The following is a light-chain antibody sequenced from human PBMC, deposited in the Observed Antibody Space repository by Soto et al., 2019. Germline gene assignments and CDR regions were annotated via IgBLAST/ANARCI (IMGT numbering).Light chain of an antibody. CDR2: GAS. V-gene: IGKV3-15*01. CDR3: QQYNNWPPWT. J-gene: IGKJ1*01. Sequence: EIVMTQSPATLCVSPGERANLTCRSSQSVSSNLAWYQQKPGQAPRLLTYGASTRATGIPARFSGSGSGTEFTLTISSLQSEDFAVYYCQQYNNWPPWTFGQGTKVDI. CDR1: QSVSSN.